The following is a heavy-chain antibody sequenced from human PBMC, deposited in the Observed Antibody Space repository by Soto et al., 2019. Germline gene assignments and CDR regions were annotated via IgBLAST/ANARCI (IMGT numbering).Heavy chain of an antibody. Sequence: PGGSLRLSCAPSGFTFSRYWMSWVRQAPGKGLEWVANIKEDGSEKTYVDSVRGRFTISRDNAKDSLYLPMDSLSAEDTAVYYFARAAVTEHRYRRYYSGLDVWGQGTTVTVSS. CDR1: GFTFSRYW. CDR2: IKEDGSEK. V-gene: IGHV3-7*03. D-gene: IGHD1-20*01. CDR3: ARAAVTEHRYRRYYSGLDV. J-gene: IGHJ6*01.